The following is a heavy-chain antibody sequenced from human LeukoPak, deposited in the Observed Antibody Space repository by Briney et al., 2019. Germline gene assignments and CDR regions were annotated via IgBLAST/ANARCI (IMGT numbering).Heavy chain of an antibody. Sequence: SETLSLTCTVSGFSISSYYWSWIRQPPGKGLEWIGYIYYSGSTNYNPSLKSRVTISVDTSKNQFSLKLSSVTAADTAVYNCARHGADSNGYPAYWYGMDVWGQGTTVTVSS. V-gene: IGHV4-59*08. J-gene: IGHJ6*02. D-gene: IGHD3-22*01. CDR1: GFSISSYY. CDR2: IYYSGST. CDR3: ARHGADSNGYPAYWYGMDV.